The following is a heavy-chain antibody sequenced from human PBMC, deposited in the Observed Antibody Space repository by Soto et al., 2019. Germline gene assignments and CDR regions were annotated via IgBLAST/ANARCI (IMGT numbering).Heavy chain of an antibody. V-gene: IGHV3-23*01. CDR3: AKSLLAHAFDI. D-gene: IGHD2-8*02. CDR2: TSGSGDST. Sequence: GGSLRLSCTASGFTFGDYAMSWVRQAPGKGLEWVSLTSGSGDSTYYADSVKGRFTISRDNSKNTLYLQMNSLRAEDTAIYYCAKSLLAHAFDIWGQGTMVTVSS. J-gene: IGHJ3*02. CDR1: GFTFGDYA.